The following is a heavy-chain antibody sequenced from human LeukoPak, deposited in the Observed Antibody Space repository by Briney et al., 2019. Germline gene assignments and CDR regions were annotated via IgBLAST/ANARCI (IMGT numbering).Heavy chain of an antibody. J-gene: IGHJ4*02. CDR1: GGTFSRHA. CDR3: ATRDADYEYYFDY. V-gene: IGHV1-69*13. D-gene: IGHD4-17*01. Sequence: ASVKVSCKASGGTFSRHAISWVRQAPGQGLEWMGGIIPNFGTPHLAQNFQDRVTITADESTTTVYMEMRSLTSEDTAIFYCATRDADYEYYFDYWGQGTLVTVSS. CDR2: IIPNFGTP.